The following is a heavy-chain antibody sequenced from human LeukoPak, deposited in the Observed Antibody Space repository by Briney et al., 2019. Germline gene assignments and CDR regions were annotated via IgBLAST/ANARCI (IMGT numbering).Heavy chain of an antibody. J-gene: IGHJ4*02. V-gene: IGHV1-69*05. Sequence: SVKVSCKASGGTFSSYAISWVRQAPGQGLEWMGRIIPIFGTANYAQKFQGRVTITTDESTSTAYMELSSLRSEDTAVYYCARVGGSYYDFWSGYPPADYWGQGTLVTVSS. CDR3: ARVGGSYYDFWSGYPPADY. CDR2: IIPIFGTA. CDR1: GGTFSSYA. D-gene: IGHD3-3*01.